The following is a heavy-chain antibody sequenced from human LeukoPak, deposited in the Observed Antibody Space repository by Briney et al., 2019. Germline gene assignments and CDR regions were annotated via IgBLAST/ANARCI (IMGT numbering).Heavy chain of an antibody. CDR2: IYYSGST. CDR3: ARDGEMATIENYFEY. Sequence: SETLSLTCTVSGGSISSSSYYWGWIRQPPGKGLEWIGSIYYSGSTYYKPSLKSRVTISVDTSMNHFSLKLTSVTAADTAVYYCARDGEMATIENYFEYWGQGTLVTVSS. J-gene: IGHJ4*02. D-gene: IGHD5-24*01. V-gene: IGHV4-39*07. CDR1: GGSISSSSYY.